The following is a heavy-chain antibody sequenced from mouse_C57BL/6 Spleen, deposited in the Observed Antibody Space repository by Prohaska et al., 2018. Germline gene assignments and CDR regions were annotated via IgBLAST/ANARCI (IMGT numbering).Heavy chain of an antibody. V-gene: IGHV10-3*01. CDR2: IRSKSSNYAT. CDR3: VKGSNLYARDY. J-gene: IGHJ4*01. D-gene: IGHD2-5*01. Sequence: KGLEWVARIRSKSSNYATYYADSVKDRFTISRDDSQSMLYLQMNNLKTEDTAMYYCVKGSNLYARDYWGQGTSVT.